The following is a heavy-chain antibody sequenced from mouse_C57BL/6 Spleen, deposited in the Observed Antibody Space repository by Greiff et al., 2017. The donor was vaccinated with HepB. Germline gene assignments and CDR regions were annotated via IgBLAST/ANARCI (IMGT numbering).Heavy chain of an antibody. Sequence: EVHLVESGGDLVKPGGSLKLSCAASGFTFSSYGMSWVRQTPDKRLEWVATISSGGSYTYYPDSVKGRFTISRDNAKNTLYLQMSSLKSEDTAMYYCARDDGYSYAMDYWGQGTSVTVSS. CDR1: GFTFSSYG. D-gene: IGHD2-3*01. V-gene: IGHV5-6*01. J-gene: IGHJ4*01. CDR3: ARDDGYSYAMDY. CDR2: ISSGGSYT.